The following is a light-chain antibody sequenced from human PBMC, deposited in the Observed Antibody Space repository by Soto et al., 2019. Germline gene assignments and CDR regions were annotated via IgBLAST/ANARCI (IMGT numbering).Light chain of an antibody. Sequence: SSELTQPPSVSVAPGQTARITCGGNNIGSKSVHWYQQKPGQAPVLVVYDDSDRPSGIPERFSGSNSGSTATLTISRVEAGDEADHYCQLWDTTTDRYLFGNGTKVTV. CDR3: QLWDTTTDRYL. CDR2: DDS. CDR1: NIGSKS. V-gene: IGLV3-21*02. J-gene: IGLJ1*01.